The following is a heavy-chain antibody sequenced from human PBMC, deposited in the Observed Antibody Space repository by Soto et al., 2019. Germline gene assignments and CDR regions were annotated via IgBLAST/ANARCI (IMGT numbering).Heavy chain of an antibody. J-gene: IGHJ4*02. CDR1: GYTFTSYG. Sequence: ASVKISCKSSGYTFTSYGIIWVRQAPGQGLEWMGWISPYNGNTNYAQKFQGRFTMTTDTSTSTAYMELRSLTSDDTAVYYCARDDESSSWYRYFDYWGQGTLVTVSS. CDR3: ARDDESSSWYRYFDY. CDR2: ISPYNGNT. V-gene: IGHV1-18*01. D-gene: IGHD6-13*01.